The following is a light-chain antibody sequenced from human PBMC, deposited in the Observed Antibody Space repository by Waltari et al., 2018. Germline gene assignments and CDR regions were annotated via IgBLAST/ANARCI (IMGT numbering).Light chain of an antibody. CDR3: SSYTSSSTLYV. V-gene: IGLV2-14*01. CDR2: EVS. J-gene: IGLJ1*01. Sequence: SALPQPASVSGSPGQSITISCTGTSSDVGGYNYASWYQQHPGKAPKLMIDEVSNRPSGVSNRFSGSKSGNTASLTISGLQAEDEADYYCSSYTSSSTLYVFGTGTKVTVL. CDR1: SSDVGGYNY.